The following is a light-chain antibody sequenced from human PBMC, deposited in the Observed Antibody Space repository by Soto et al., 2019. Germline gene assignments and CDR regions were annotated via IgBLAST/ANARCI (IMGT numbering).Light chain of an antibody. CDR1: QRVGNNY. J-gene: IGKJ1*01. Sequence: ENVLTQSPGTLSLSPGDRATLSCRASQRVGNNYLACYQQKPGQAPRLLMYEASVRATGILDRFSGSGSGTDFTLTISSLGPEDFAVYYCQQYATSPRTFGQGTKVEIK. CDR3: QQYATSPRT. CDR2: EAS. V-gene: IGKV3-20*01.